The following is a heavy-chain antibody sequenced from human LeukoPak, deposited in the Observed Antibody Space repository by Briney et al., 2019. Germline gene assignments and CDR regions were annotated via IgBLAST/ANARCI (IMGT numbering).Heavy chain of an antibody. D-gene: IGHD3-22*01. CDR3: ARAPYYDSSGYYDY. CDR1: GFTFSSYW. Sequence: GGSLRLSCAASGFTFSSYWMSWVRQAPGKGLEWVANIKQDGSEKYYVDSVKGRFTISRDNAKNSLYLQMNSLRAEDTAVYYCARAPYYDSSGYYDYWGQGTLVTVSS. CDR2: IKQDGSEK. J-gene: IGHJ4*02. V-gene: IGHV3-7*01.